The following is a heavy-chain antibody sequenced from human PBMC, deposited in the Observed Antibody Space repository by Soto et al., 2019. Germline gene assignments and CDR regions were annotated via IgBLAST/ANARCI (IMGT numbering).Heavy chain of an antibody. J-gene: IGHJ4*02. CDR3: ARDSRRSVSANLRD. D-gene: IGHD6-6*01. V-gene: IGHV1-46*01. CDR1: GETLSTYY. Sequence: QLLLVQSGAELKKPGTSVNVSCKASGETLSTYYMHWVRQAPGQGPEWMGMINPSGDTSNYAQRFKDRVTMSRGTATDTVYMHLSSLGSGDTVDYYCARDSRRSVSANLRDWGQGTLVTVAS. CDR2: INPSGDTS.